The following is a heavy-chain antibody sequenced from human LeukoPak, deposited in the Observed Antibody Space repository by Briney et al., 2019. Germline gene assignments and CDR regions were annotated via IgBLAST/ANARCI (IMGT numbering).Heavy chain of an antibody. CDR2: IYYSGST. J-gene: IGHJ6*03. D-gene: IGHD2-2*01. V-gene: IGHV4-59*11. Sequence: SETLSLTCTVSGGSISSHYWSWIRQPPGKGLEWIGYIYYSGSTNYNPSLKSRVTISLDTSKNQFSLKLSSVTAADTAVHYCARVVVVPAAISYYYYYYMDVWGKGTTVTVSS. CDR3: ARVVVVPAAISYYYYYYMDV. CDR1: GGSISSHY.